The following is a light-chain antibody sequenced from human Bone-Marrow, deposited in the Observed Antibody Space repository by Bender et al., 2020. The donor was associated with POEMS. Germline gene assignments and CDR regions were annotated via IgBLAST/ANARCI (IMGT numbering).Light chain of an antibody. J-gene: IGLJ2*01. CDR3: SSYTTTGTVV. Sequence: QSALTQPASVSGSPRQSITISCTGTSSDFGPYNYVSWYQQHPGKAPKLLIYDVDNRPSGVSNRFSGSKSGNTASLTISGLQADDESDFYCSSYTTTGTVVFGGGTKLTVL. CDR1: SSDFGPYNY. CDR2: DVD. V-gene: IGLV2-14*03.